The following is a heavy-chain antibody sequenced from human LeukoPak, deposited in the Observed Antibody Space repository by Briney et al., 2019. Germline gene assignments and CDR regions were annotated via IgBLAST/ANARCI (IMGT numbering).Heavy chain of an antibody. CDR1: GASISSGIYY. CDR3: AREVGGYSYGYRPTELYWYFDL. D-gene: IGHD5-18*01. V-gene: IGHV4-61*02. CDR2: IYTRGST. J-gene: IGHJ2*01. Sequence: PSETLSLTCSFSGASISSGIYYWNWIRQPAGKGLEWIGRIYTRGSTNYNPSLKSRVTISVDTSKNQFSLKLSSVTAADTAVYYCAREVGGYSYGYRPTELYWYFDLWGRGTLVTVSS.